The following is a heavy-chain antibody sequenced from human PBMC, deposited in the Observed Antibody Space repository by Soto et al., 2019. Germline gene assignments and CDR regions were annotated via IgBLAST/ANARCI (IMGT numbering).Heavy chain of an antibody. CDR1: GFTFNNAW. J-gene: IGHJ4*02. D-gene: IGHD4-4*01. CDR3: TTEPDYSNYFDY. CDR2: IRSKADGGTT. V-gene: IGHV3-15*07. Sequence: GGSLRLSCAASGFTFNNAWMNWVRQAPGKGLEWVGRIRSKADGGTTDYAASVKDRFTISRDDSKNTLHLQMNSLKIEDTAVYYCTTEPDYSNYFDYWGQGTLVTVSS.